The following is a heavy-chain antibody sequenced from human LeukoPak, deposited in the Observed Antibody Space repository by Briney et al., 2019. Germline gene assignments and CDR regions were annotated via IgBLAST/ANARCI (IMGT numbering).Heavy chain of an antibody. CDR1: GGSISSSSYF. V-gene: IGHV4-39*01. CDR3: ARHPLGGTYLNWFDP. D-gene: IGHD1-14*01. Sequence: PSETLFLTCTVSGGSISSSSYFWGWIRQPPGKGLEWIGSIFYSGSTYYNPSLRSRLTISVDTSKNQFSLKLSSVTAADTAVYYCARHPLGGTYLNWFDPWGQGTLVTVSS. CDR2: IFYSGST. J-gene: IGHJ5*02.